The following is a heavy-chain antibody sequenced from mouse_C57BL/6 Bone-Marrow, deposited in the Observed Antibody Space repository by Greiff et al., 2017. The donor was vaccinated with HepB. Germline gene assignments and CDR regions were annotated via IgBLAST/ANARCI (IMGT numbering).Heavy chain of an antibody. CDR1: GFSFNTYA. V-gene: IGHV10-1*01. CDR2: IRSKSNNYAT. CDR3: VRQRLAYAMDY. D-gene: IGHD1-2*01. J-gene: IGHJ4*01. Sequence: GGGLVQPKGSLKLSCAASGFSFNTYAMNWVRQAPGKGLEWVARIRSKSNNYATYYADSVKDRFTISRDDSESMLYLQMNNLKTEDTAMYYCVRQRLAYAMDYWGQGTSVTVSS.